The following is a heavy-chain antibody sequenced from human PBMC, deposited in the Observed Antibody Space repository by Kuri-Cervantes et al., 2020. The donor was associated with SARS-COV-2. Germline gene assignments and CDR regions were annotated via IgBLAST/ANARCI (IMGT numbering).Heavy chain of an antibody. J-gene: IGHJ4*02. V-gene: IGHV1-46*01. CDR2: INPSGGST. CDR3: ARDEDSSGSDY. Sequence: GESLKISCKASGYTFTSYYMHWVRQAPGQGLEWMGIINPSGGSTSYAQKFQGRVTMTRDTSTSTVYMELSSLRSEDTAVYYCARDEDSSGSDYWGQGTLVTVSS. D-gene: IGHD6-19*01. CDR1: GYTFTSYY.